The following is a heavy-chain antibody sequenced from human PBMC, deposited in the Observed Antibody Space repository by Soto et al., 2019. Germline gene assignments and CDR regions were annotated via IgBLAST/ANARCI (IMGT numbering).Heavy chain of an antibody. Sequence: QVQLVQSGAEVKKPGASVKVSCKASGYTFTGYFMHWVRQAPGQGLEWMGWINSNSGATKYAQKFQGRVTLSRDTSISTAYMESRGLRSDDTAVYDCARGGGTILAPLPWGQGTLVTVSS. J-gene: IGHJ5*02. V-gene: IGHV1-2*02. CDR1: GYTFTGYF. CDR2: INSNSGAT. CDR3: ARGGGTILAPLP. D-gene: IGHD3-3*01.